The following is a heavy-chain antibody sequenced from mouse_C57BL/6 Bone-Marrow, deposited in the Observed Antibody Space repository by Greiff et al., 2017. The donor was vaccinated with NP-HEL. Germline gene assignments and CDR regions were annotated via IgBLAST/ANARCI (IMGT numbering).Heavy chain of an antibody. CDR2: IHPNSGST. D-gene: IGHD1-1*01. V-gene: IGHV1-64*01. J-gene: IGHJ2*01. Sequence: QVQLQQPGAELVKPGASVKLSCKASGYTFTSYWMHWVKQRPGQGLEWIGMIHPNSGSTNYNEKFKSKATLTVDKSSSTAYMQLSSLTSEDSAVYYCAREGRIYYYGSTYWGQGTTLTVSS. CDR1: GYTFTSYW. CDR3: AREGRIYYYGSTY.